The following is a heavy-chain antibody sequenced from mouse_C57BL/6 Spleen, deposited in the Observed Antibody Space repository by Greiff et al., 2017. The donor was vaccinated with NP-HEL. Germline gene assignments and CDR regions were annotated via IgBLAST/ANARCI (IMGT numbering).Heavy chain of an antibody. CDR2: IDPSDSYT. V-gene: IGHV1-59*01. D-gene: IGHD2-2*01. Sequence: QVQLQQPGAELVRPGTSVKLSCKASGYTFTSYWMHWVKQRPGQGLEWIGVIDPSDSYTNYNQKFKGKATLTVDTSSSTAYMQLSSLTSEDSAVYYCAREGGYDGDYYFDYWGQGTTLTVSS. J-gene: IGHJ2*01. CDR1: GYTFTSYW. CDR3: AREGGYDGDYYFDY.